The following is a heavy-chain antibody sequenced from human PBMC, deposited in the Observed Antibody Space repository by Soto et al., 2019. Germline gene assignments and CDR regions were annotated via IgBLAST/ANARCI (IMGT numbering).Heavy chain of an antibody. D-gene: IGHD1-26*01. CDR2: IVVISNTA. CDR3: ARAIKRWEVHYYFDY. CDR1: GSTFNNFA. J-gene: IGHJ4*02. V-gene: IGHV1-69*06. Sequence: QVVLLQSGAEVKEPGSSVRVSCEVSGSTFNNFAFSWVQPATGHGPEWMGGIVVISNTADYSQRFQDRVTITADTSTNTLFMELGSLTFEDTAFYYCARAIKRWEVHYYFDYWGQGTLVTVSS.